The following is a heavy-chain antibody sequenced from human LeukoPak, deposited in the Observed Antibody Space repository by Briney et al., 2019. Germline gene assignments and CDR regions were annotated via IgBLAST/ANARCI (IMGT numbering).Heavy chain of an antibody. CDR2: MNPNSGNT. Sequence: ASVKVSCKASGYTFTSYDINWVRQATGQGLEWMGWMNPNSGNTGYAQKFQGRVTITRNTSISTAYMELSSLRSEDTAVYYCARGSRDDFWAFDPWGQGTLVTVSS. D-gene: IGHD3-3*01. CDR1: GYTFTSYD. V-gene: IGHV1-8*03. CDR3: ARGSRDDFWAFDP. J-gene: IGHJ5*02.